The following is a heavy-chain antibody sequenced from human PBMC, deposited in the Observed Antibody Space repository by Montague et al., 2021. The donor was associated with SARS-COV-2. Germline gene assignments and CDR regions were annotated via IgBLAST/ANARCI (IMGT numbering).Heavy chain of an antibody. D-gene: IGHD3-10*01. CDR3: ARGDRQGYGFRLGSFDY. V-gene: IGHV4-34*01. Sequence: SETLSLTCAVYGGSFSGYSWNWIRQPPGKGLEWIGEINHGGSTNXNPSLKCRVTMSVDTSKNQFSLNLSSVTAADTAVYYCARGDRQGYGFRLGSFDYWGQGTLVTVSS. J-gene: IGHJ4*02. CDR2: INHGGST. CDR1: GGSFSGYS.